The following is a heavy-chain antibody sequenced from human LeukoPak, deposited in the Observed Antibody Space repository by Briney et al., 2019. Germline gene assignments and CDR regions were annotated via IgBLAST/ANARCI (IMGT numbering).Heavy chain of an antibody. CDR3: AKDERGTGYYGGGFDP. CDR2: ISWNSGSI. D-gene: IGHD1-26*01. CDR1: GFTFDDYA. Sequence: PGRSLRLSCAASGFTFDDYAMHWVRQAPGKGLEWVSGISWNSGSIGYADSVKGRFTISRDNAKNSLYLQMNSLRPEDTALYYCAKDERGTGYYGGGFDPWGQGTLVTVSS. V-gene: IGHV3-9*01. J-gene: IGHJ5*02.